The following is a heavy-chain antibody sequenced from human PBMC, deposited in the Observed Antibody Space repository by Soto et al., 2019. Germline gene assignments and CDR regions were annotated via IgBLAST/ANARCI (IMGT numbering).Heavy chain of an antibody. V-gene: IGHV3-21*06. CDR3: ARDFKESQYYYYCMDV. CDR1: GFTFSSYS. J-gene: IGHJ6*03. CDR2: ISSSSIYT. Sequence: ESGGGLVKPGGSLRLSCVVSGFTFSSYSMNWVRQAPGKGLEWVSSISSSSIYTYYADSVKGRFTISRDNAKNSVYLQMNSLRAEDTAVYYCARDFKESQYYYYCMDVWGKGTTATVSS. D-gene: IGHD3-10*01.